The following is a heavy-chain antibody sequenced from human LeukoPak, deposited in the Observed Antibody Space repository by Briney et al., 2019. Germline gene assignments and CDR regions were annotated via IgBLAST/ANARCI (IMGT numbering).Heavy chain of an antibody. CDR2: IYYGGST. V-gene: IGHV4-39*01. J-gene: IGHJ5*02. Sequence: SETLSLTCTVSGGSISSSNYYWGWIRQPPGKGLEWIGSIYYGGSTYYSPSLKSRVTISVDTSKNQFSLKVTSVTAADTAVYYRARQMGSNNWFDRWGQGALVTVSS. D-gene: IGHD2-8*01. CDR3: ARQMGSNNWFDR. CDR1: GGSISSSNYY.